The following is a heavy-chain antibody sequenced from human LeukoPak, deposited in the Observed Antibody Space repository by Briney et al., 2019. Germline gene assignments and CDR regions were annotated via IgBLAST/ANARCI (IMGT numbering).Heavy chain of an antibody. CDR2: INPNSGGT. CDR1: GYTFTGHY. D-gene: IGHD1-26*01. V-gene: IGHV1-2*06. J-gene: IGHJ4*02. CDR3: ARLSLRVGATIDYYFDY. Sequence: ASVKVSCKASGYTFTGHYMHWVRQAPGQGLEWMGRINPNSGGTNYAQKFQGRVTMTRDTSISTAYMEPSRLRSDDTAVYYCARLSLRVGATIDYYFDYWGQGTLVTVSS.